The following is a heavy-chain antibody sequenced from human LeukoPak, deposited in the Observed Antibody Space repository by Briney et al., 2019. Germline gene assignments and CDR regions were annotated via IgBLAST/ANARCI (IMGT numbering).Heavy chain of an antibody. D-gene: IGHD1-1*01. CDR1: GYTFTSYG. Sequence: GASVKVSCKASGYTFTSYGISWVRQAPGQGLEWMGWISAYNGNTNYAQKFQGRVTITRDTSASTAYMELSSLRSEDTAVYYCARQYKPNAFDIWGQGTMVTVSS. CDR2: ISAYNGNT. J-gene: IGHJ3*02. V-gene: IGHV1-18*01. CDR3: ARQYKPNAFDI.